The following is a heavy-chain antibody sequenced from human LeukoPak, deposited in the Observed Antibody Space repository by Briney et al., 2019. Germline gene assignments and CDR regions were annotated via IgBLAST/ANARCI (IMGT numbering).Heavy chain of an antibody. CDR3: ARGAQLTDY. D-gene: IGHD6-13*01. Sequence: GGSLRLSCAASGFTFYTYGMHWVRQAPGKGLEYVSGIGPDGGTTYYANSVRGRFTISRDNSKYMLYLQMGSLTADDMAVYYCARGAQLTDYWGQGTLVTVSS. J-gene: IGHJ4*02. V-gene: IGHV3-64*01. CDR2: IGPDGGTT. CDR1: GFTFYTYG.